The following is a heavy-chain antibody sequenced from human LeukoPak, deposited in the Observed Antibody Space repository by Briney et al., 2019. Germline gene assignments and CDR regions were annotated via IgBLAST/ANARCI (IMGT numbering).Heavy chain of an antibody. CDR1: GVSISSSNW. CDR3: ARDWSYCGGDCYYY. V-gene: IGHV4-4*02. CDR2: IYHSGST. Sequence: SETLSLTCAVSGVSISSSNWWSWVRQPPGKGLEWIGEIYHSGSTNYNPSLKSRVTISVDKSKNQFSLKLSSVTAADTAVYYCARDWSYCGGDCYYYWGQGTLVTVSS. J-gene: IGHJ4*02. D-gene: IGHD2-21*02.